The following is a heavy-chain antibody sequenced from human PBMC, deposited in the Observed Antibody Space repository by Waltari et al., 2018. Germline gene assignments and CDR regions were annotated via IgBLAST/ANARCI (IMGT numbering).Heavy chain of an antibody. Sequence: QVQLVQSGAEVKKPGASVKVSCKASGYTFTSYYMHWVRQAPGQGLEWMGIINPSGGSTSYAQKCQGRVTMTRYTSTSTVYMELSSLRSEDTAVYYCARDGIAVAGDFDYWGQGTLVTVSS. D-gene: IGHD6-19*01. J-gene: IGHJ4*02. V-gene: IGHV1-46*01. CDR1: GYTFTSYY. CDR2: INPSGGST. CDR3: ARDGIAVAGDFDY.